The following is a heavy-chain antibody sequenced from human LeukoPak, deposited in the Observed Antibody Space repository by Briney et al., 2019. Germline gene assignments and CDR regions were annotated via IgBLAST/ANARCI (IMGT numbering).Heavy chain of an antibody. D-gene: IGHD6-6*01. CDR2: IYTSGST. CDR3: ARHRVYSSSSIALDY. V-gene: IGHV4-4*09. Sequence: PSETLSLTCTVSGGSINSYSWTWIRQPPGKGLEWIGNIYTSGSTNYNPSLKSRVTISVDTSKNQFSLKLSSVTAADTAVYYCARHRVYSSSSIALDYWGQGTLVTVSS. CDR1: GGSINSYS. J-gene: IGHJ4*02.